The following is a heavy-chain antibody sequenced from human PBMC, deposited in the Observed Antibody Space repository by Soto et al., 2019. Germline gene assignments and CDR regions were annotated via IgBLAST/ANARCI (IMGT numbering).Heavy chain of an antibody. CDR1: GFACNNYG. CDR3: AKVRLTDYLRYAPHL. CDR2: ISPNGDST. D-gene: IGHD2-8*01. J-gene: IGHJ3*01. V-gene: IGHV3-23*01. Sequence: PGGSLRLSCAASGFACNNYGMNWVRQAPGRGLEWVSIISPNGDSTYYADSVKGRFTISRDNSQNTVFLQMNSLRAEDTAIYFCAKVRLTDYLRYAPHLWGQGTLVTVSS.